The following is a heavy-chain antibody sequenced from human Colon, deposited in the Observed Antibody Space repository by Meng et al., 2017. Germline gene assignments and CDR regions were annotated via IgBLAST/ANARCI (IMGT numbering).Heavy chain of an antibody. J-gene: IGHJ6*02. Sequence: SVKVSCKASGGTFSSYAISWVRQAPGQGLEWMGGIIPIFGTANYAQKFQGRVTITADESTSTAYMELSSLRSEDTAVYYCARGGYYYGSGSYYKVAYYYYGMDVWGQGTTVTVS. V-gene: IGHV1-69*13. CDR2: IIPIFGTA. D-gene: IGHD3-10*01. CDR1: GGTFSSYA. CDR3: ARGGYYYGSGSYYKVAYYYYGMDV.